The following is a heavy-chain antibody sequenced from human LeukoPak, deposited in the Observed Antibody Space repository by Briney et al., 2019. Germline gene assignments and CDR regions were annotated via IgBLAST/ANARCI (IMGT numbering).Heavy chain of an antibody. J-gene: IGHJ4*02. CDR2: IIPIFGTA. D-gene: IGHD1-26*01. CDR3: ARGRGIVVGATDYFDY. CDR1: GGTFSSYA. Sequence: ASVKVSCKASGGTFSSYAISWVRQAPGQGLEWMGGIIPIFGTANYAQKFQGRVTITADKSTSTAYMELSSLRSEDTAVYYCARGRGIVVGATDYFDYWGQGTLVTVSS. V-gene: IGHV1-69*06.